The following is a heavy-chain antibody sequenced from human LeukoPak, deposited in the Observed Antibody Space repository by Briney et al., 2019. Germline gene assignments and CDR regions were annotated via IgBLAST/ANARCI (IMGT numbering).Heavy chain of an antibody. Sequence: ASVKVSCKTSGYSFTDYYMHWVRQAPGQGLEWMGWINPNSGGTSSAQKFQGRVTMTRDTSITTVYMEVSWLTSDDTAIYYCARADRPHGGPYLIGPWGQGTLVTVSS. CDR3: ARADRPHGGPYLIGP. J-gene: IGHJ5*02. CDR2: INPNSGGT. V-gene: IGHV1-2*02. CDR1: GYSFTDYY. D-gene: IGHD2-21*01.